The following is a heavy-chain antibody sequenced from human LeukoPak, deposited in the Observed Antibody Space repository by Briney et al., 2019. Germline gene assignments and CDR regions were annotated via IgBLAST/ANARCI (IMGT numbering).Heavy chain of an antibody. V-gene: IGHV3-23*01. CDR2: ISGSAGST. CDR3: AKFRFSAAIRHDTFDV. CDR1: VFTFSSYA. Sequence: PGGSLRLSCAASVFTFSSYAMSWVRQAPGKGLEWVSAISGSAGSTYYADPVKGRFTISRDNSKNTLYLQMNSLRAEDTAVYFCAKFRFSAAIRHDTFDVWGQGTVVSVSS. D-gene: IGHD2-2*02. J-gene: IGHJ3*01.